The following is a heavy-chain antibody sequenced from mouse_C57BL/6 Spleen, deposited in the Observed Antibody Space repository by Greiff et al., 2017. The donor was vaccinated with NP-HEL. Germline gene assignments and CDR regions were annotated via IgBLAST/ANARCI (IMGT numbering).Heavy chain of an antibody. CDR3: ARGYYGSSAYYAMDY. D-gene: IGHD1-1*01. J-gene: IGHJ4*01. CDR2: IYPRSGNT. CDR1: GYTFTSYG. Sequence: VQRVESGAELARPGASVKLSCKASGYTFTSYGISWVKQRTGQGLEWIGEIYPRSGNTYYNEKFKGKATLTADKSSSTAYMELRSLTSEDSAVYFCARGYYGSSAYYAMDYWGQGTSVTVSS. V-gene: IGHV1-81*01.